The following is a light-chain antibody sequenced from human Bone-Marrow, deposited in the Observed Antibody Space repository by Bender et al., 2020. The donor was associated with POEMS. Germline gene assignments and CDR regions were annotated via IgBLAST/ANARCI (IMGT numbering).Light chain of an antibody. V-gene: IGLV2-14*02. CDR1: SSDVGAYNL. J-gene: IGLJ1*01. CDR3: SSYTSSNSYV. Sequence: QSALTQPASVSGSPGQSITISCTGSSSDVGAYNLVSWYQQHPGKAPKLMIYEGSKRPSGVSNRFSGSKSGNTASLTISGLQAEDEADYYCSSYTSSNSYVFGTGTTVTVL. CDR2: EGS.